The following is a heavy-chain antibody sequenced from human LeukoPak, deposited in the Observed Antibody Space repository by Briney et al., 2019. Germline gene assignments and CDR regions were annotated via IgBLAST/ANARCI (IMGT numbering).Heavy chain of an antibody. D-gene: IGHD3-22*01. CDR1: SGSMTDSC. J-gene: IGHJ4*02. CDR2: IYPDGRI. CDR3: TREGYDRSGYFLDF. Sequence: MASETLSLTCSVSSGSMTDSCWSWFRQAPGKGFEWLGFIYPDGRIEYSPSLRSRVTFSVATSKLEATVRLSSVTASDTAVYYCTREGYDRSGYFLDFWGQGTLVTVSS. V-gene: IGHV4-59*12.